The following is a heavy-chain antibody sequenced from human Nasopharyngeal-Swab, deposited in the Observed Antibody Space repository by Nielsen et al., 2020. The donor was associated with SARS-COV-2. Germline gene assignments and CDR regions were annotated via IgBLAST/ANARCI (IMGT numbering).Heavy chain of an antibody. CDR3: AKDYNSVGWGSNKIYHMDV. V-gene: IGHV3-23*01. D-gene: IGHD3-16*01. Sequence: GESLKISCAASGFTFSSYAMSWVRQAPGKGLEWVSAISGSGGSTYYADSVKGRFTISRDNSKNTLYLQMNSLRAEDTAVYYCAKDYNSVGWGSNKIYHMDVWGKGTTVTVSS. CDR2: ISGSGGST. CDR1: GFTFSSYA. J-gene: IGHJ6*03.